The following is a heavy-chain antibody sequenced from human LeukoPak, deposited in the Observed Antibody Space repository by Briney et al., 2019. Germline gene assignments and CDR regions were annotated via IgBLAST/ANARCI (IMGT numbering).Heavy chain of an antibody. CDR2: IIPIFGTA. CDR3: ARGKYGYYYYYMDV. V-gene: IGHV1-69*13. CDR1: GGTFSSYA. J-gene: IGHJ6*03. Sequence: SVKVSCKASGGTFSSYAISWVRQAPGRGLEWMGGIIPIFGTANYAQKLQGRVTITADESTSTAYMELSSLRSEDTAVYYCARGKYGYYYYYMDVWGKGTTVTVSS. D-gene: IGHD4-17*01.